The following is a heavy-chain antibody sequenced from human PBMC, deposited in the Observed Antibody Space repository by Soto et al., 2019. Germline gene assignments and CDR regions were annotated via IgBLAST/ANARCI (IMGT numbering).Heavy chain of an antibody. V-gene: IGHV4-4*07. J-gene: IGHJ5*02. Sequence: SETLSLTCTVSGASISGFFWSWIRKSAGKGLEWIGRIYATGTTDYNPSLKSRVMMSVDTSKKQFSLKLRSVTAADTAVYYCVRDGTKTLRDWFDPWGQGISVTVS. CDR1: GASISGFF. CDR3: VRDGTKTLRDWFDP. D-gene: IGHD1-1*01. CDR2: IYATGTT.